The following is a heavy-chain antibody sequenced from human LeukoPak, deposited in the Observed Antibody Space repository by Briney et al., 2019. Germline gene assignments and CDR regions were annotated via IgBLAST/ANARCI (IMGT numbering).Heavy chain of an antibody. Sequence: GTSLRFSCAASGFTFSSYGMHWVRQAPGKGLEWVAVIWNDGSNKYYADSVKGRFTISRDQSKNTLSLQMNSLRAEDTAVYYCARSRGGSSSGVGDNFDYWGQGTLVTVSS. V-gene: IGHV3-33*01. CDR3: ARSRGGSSSGVGDNFDY. CDR1: GFTFSSYG. J-gene: IGHJ4*02. CDR2: IWNDGSNK. D-gene: IGHD6-6*01.